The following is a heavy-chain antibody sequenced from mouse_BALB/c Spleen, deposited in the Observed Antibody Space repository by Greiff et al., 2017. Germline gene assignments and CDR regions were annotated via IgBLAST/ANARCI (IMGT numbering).Heavy chain of an antibody. CDR1: GYTFTDYV. Sequence: VQLKQSGPELVKPGASVKMSCKASGYTFTDYVISWVKQRTGQGLEWIGEIYPGSGSTYYNEKFKGKATLTADKSSNTAYMQLSSLTSEDSAVYFCARRLLLRDWFDYWGQGTTLTVSS. CDR3: ARRLLLRDWFDY. J-gene: IGHJ2*01. V-gene: IGHV1-77*01. D-gene: IGHD1-1*01. CDR2: IYPGSGST.